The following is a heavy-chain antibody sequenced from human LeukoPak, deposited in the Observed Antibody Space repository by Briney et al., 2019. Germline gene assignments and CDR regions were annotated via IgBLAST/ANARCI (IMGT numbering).Heavy chain of an antibody. CDR3: ARDGLERISYYMDV. V-gene: IGHV3-21*01. J-gene: IGHJ6*03. D-gene: IGHD1-1*01. CDR2: ISSSSSYI. CDR1: GFTFSSYS. Sequence: GGSLRLSCAASGFTFSSYSMNWVRQAPGKGLEWVSSISSSSSYIYYADSVKGRFTISRDNAKNSLYLQMNSLRAEDTAVYYCARDGLERISYYMDVWGKGTTVTVSS.